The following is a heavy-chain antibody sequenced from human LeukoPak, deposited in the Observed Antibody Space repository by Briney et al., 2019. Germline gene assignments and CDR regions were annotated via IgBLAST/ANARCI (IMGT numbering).Heavy chain of an antibody. CDR3: ARDQGGSGSYIDAFDI. CDR1: GGSISSYY. CDR2: IYYSGST. Sequence: SETLSLTCTVFGGSISSYYWSWIRQPPGKGLEWIGYIYYSGSTNYNPSLKSRVTISVDTSKNQFSLKLSSVTAADTAVYYCARDQGGSGSYIDAFDIWGQGTMVTVSS. V-gene: IGHV4-59*01. J-gene: IGHJ3*02. D-gene: IGHD1-26*01.